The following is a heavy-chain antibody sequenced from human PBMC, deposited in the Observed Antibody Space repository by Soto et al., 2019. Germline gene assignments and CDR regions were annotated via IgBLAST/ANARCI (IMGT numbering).Heavy chain of an antibody. J-gene: IGHJ6*02. CDR3: ARDPKECYGGNSCYYYYGMDV. Sequence: GGSLRLSCAASGFTFSSYGMHWVRQAPGKGLEWVAVIWYDGSNKYYADSVKGRFTISRDNSKNTLYLQMNSLRAEDTAVYYCARDPKECYGGNSCYYYYGMDVWGQGTTVTVSS. CDR1: GFTFSSYG. V-gene: IGHV3-33*01. D-gene: IGHD4-17*01. CDR2: IWYDGSNK.